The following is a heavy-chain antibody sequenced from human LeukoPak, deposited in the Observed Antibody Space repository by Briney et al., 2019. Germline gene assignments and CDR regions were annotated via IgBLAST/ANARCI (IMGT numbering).Heavy chain of an antibody. CDR1: GYTLTELS. CDR3: ATGLGAATVPIFDY. J-gene: IGHJ4*02. CDR2: FDPEDGGT. Sequence: ASVKVSCKVSGYTLTELSMHWVRQAPGKGLEWMGGFDPEDGGTIYAQKFQGRVTMTEDTSTDTAYMELSSLRSEDTAVYYCATGLGAATVPIFDYWGQGTLVTVSS. D-gene: IGHD2-15*01. V-gene: IGHV1-24*01.